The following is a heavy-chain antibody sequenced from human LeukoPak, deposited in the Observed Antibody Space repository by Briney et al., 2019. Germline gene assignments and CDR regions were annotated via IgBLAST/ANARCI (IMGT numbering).Heavy chain of an antibody. Sequence: GGSLRLSCVVSGFTFSSSAMTWVRQTPEKGLEWVASIKQDGSDKYYVESVKGRFTISRDNAKHSLYLQMNSLRVEDTAVYYCARYFDTNGDSHIRFDYWGQGALVTVSS. J-gene: IGHJ4*02. D-gene: IGHD2-8*01. V-gene: IGHV3-7*01. CDR1: GFTFSSSA. CDR2: IKQDGSDK. CDR3: ARYFDTNGDSHIRFDY.